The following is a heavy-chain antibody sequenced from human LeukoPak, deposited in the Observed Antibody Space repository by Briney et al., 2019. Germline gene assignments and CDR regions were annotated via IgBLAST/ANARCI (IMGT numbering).Heavy chain of an antibody. CDR2: IYTRGTT. V-gene: IGHV4-4*07. CDR3: ARGGSGWYQEYYYYYMDV. Sequence: SETLSLTCTVSGGSISSYYWSWLRQPAGKGLEWIGRIYTRGTTNYNPSPKRRVTMSIDKSKKQFSLKLTSVTAADTAVYYCARGGSGWYQEYYYYYMDVWGKGTTVTVSS. J-gene: IGHJ6*03. D-gene: IGHD6-19*01. CDR1: GGSISSYY.